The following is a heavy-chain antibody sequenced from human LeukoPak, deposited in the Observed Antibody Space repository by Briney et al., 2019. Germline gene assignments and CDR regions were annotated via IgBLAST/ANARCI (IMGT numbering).Heavy chain of an antibody. CDR2: INPNSGGT. J-gene: IGHJ6*03. CDR3: ARRKRIDMDV. CDR1: GFTFTGYY. Sequence: ASVKVSCKASGFTFTGYYVHWVRQAPGQGLEWMGWINPNSGGTNYAQKFQGRVTMTWDTSISTAYMELSGLRSDDTAVYYCARRKRIDMDVWGKGTTVTVSS. D-gene: IGHD2/OR15-2a*01. V-gene: IGHV1-2*02.